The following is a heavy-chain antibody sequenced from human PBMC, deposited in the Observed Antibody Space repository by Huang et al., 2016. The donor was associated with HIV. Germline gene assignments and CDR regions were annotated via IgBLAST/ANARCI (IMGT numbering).Heavy chain of an antibody. V-gene: IGHV3-9*01. CDR2: ISWNSGSI. D-gene: IGHD3-22*01. Sequence: EVQLVESGGGLVQPGRSLRLSCTASGFTFDDYAMHWVRQAPGKGLEWVSGISWNSGSIGYADSLKGRFTISRDNAKNSLYLQMNSLRAEDTALYYCAKDTMNKEGRDYYYGMDVWGQGTTVTVSS. J-gene: IGHJ6*02. CDR1: GFTFDDYA. CDR3: AKDTMNKEGRDYYYGMDV.